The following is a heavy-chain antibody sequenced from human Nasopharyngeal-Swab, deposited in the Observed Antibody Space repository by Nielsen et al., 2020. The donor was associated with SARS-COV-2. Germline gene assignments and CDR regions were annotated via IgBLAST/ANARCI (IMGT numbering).Heavy chain of an antibody. CDR1: GFTLSSCA. V-gene: IGHV3-23*01. Sequence: GESLKISCAASGFTLSSCAMSWVRQAPGKGLEWVSAISGSGGSTYYADSVKGRFTISRDNSKNTLYLQMNSLRAEDTAVYYCAREGLSRYFDWLSLGDNDYWGQGTLVTVSS. D-gene: IGHD3-9*01. J-gene: IGHJ4*02. CDR3: AREGLSRYFDWLSLGDNDY. CDR2: ISGSGGST.